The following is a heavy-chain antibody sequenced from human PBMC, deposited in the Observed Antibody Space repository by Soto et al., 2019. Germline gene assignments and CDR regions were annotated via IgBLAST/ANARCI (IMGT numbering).Heavy chain of an antibody. V-gene: IGHV4-59*01. Sequence: PSETLSLTCTVSGCSISSYYWSWIRQPPGKGLEWIGYIYYSGSTNYNPSLKSRVTISVDTSKNQFSLKLSSVTAADTAVYYCAREWRVAATLFNWFDPWGQGTLVTVSS. CDR3: AREWRVAATLFNWFDP. CDR1: GCSISSYY. CDR2: IYYSGST. D-gene: IGHD2-15*01. J-gene: IGHJ5*02.